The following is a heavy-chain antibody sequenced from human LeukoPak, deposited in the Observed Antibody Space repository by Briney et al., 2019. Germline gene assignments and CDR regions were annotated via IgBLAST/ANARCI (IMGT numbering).Heavy chain of an antibody. CDR3: AKLGGHPLHNYYVGD. CDR2: ILDSGYST. J-gene: IGHJ6*03. Sequence: GGSLRLSCAASGFTFSSYAMSWVRQAPGKGLEWVSGILDSGYSTYYANSVKGRFTISRDNPNNTLYLQMNSLRAEDTAVYYCAKLGGHPLHNYYVGDWGKGTTVAVSS. D-gene: IGHD3-16*01. V-gene: IGHV3-23*01. CDR1: GFTFSSYA.